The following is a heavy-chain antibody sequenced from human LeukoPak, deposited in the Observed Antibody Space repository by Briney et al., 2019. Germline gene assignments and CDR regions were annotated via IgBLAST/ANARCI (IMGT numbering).Heavy chain of an antibody. J-gene: IGHJ4*02. D-gene: IGHD6-19*01. CDR2: IYHSGST. V-gene: IGHV4-30-2*01. CDR1: GGSISSGGYY. Sequence: SQTLSLTCTVSGGSISSGGYYWSWIRQPPGKGLEWIGYIYHSGSTYYNPSLKSRVTISVDRSKNQFSLKLGSVTAADTAVYYCARDSRLAPFDYWGQGTLVTVSS. CDR3: ARDSRLAPFDY.